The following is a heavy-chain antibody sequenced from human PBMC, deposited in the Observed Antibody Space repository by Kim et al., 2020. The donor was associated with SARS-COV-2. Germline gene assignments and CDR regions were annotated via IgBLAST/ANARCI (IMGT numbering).Heavy chain of an antibody. J-gene: IGHJ4*02. D-gene: IGHD3-10*01. Sequence: YANTGKGRFTNTRDNSKNTLYLQKHSRRAEDTAVYYCAIAFGFGELPRDYWGQGTLVTVSS. CDR3: AIAFGFGELPRDY. V-gene: IGHV3-33*01.